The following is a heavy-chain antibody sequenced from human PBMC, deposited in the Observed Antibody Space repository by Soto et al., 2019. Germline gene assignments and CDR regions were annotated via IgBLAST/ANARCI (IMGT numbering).Heavy chain of an antibody. J-gene: IGHJ5*02. Sequence: EVQLVESGGGLVQPGGSLRLSCAASGFTFSSYSMNWVRQAPGKGLEWVSYISSSSSTIYYADSVKGRFTISRDNAKNSLYLQMNSLRDEDTAVYYCARTLGHSSGWYELNWFDPWGQATLVTVSS. CDR2: ISSSSSTI. V-gene: IGHV3-48*02. CDR1: GFTFSSYS. CDR3: ARTLGHSSGWYELNWFDP. D-gene: IGHD6-19*01.